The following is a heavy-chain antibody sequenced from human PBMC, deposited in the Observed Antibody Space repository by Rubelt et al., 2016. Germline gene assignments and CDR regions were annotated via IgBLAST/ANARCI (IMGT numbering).Heavy chain of an antibody. CDR2: IYYSGST. J-gene: IGHJ6*02. Sequence: QVQLQESGPGLVKPSETLSLTCTVSGGSVSSGSYYWSWIRQPPGKGLEWIGYIYYSGSTNYNPSLKSRVTISVDTSKNQFSLRRSSATAADTAVYYCARGNGYYGMDVWGQGTTVTVSS. V-gene: IGHV4-61*01. D-gene: IGHD2-8*01. CDR1: GGSVSSGSYY. CDR3: ARGNGYYGMDV.